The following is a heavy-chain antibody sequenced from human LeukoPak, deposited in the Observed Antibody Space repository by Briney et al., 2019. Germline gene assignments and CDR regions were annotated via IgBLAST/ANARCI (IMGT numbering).Heavy chain of an antibody. V-gene: IGHV4-39*07. CDR1: GGSISNKYY. CDR2: IAYSGHT. J-gene: IGHJ4*02. CDR3: ASDPDWADFDY. D-gene: IGHD3/OR15-3a*01. Sequence: SETLSLTCTVSGGSISNKYYWGWIRQPPGKGLEWIASIAYSGHTYYNPSLKSRVTISLDTSGDQFSLKLNSVTAADTAVYYCASDPDWADFDYWGQGTLVTVSS.